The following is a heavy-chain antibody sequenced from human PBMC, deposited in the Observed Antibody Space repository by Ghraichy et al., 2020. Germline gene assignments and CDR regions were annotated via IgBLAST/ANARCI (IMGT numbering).Heavy chain of an antibody. Sequence: GESLNISCAASGFTFSDYYMSWIRQAPGKGLEWVSYISSSSSYTNYADSVKGRFTISRDNAKNSLYLQMNSLRAEDTAVYYCAREDLGYCSGGSCYDYYYGMDVWGQGTTVTVSS. J-gene: IGHJ6*02. CDR3: AREDLGYCSGGSCYDYYYGMDV. V-gene: IGHV3-11*06. CDR2: ISSSSSYT. D-gene: IGHD2-15*01. CDR1: GFTFSDYY.